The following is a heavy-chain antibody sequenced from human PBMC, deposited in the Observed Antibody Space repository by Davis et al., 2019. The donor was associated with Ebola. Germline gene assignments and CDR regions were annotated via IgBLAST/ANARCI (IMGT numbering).Heavy chain of an antibody. D-gene: IGHD3-3*01. Sequence: SLKISCAASGFTFDDYAMHWVRQAPGKGLEWVSGISWNSGSIGYADSVKGRFTISRDNSKNTLYLQMNSLRAEDTAVYYCARDLVEGVRFLEWLYYYYYGMDVWGQGTTVTVSS. CDR1: GFTFDDYA. J-gene: IGHJ6*02. V-gene: IGHV3-9*01. CDR3: ARDLVEGVRFLEWLYYYYYGMDV. CDR2: ISWNSGSI.